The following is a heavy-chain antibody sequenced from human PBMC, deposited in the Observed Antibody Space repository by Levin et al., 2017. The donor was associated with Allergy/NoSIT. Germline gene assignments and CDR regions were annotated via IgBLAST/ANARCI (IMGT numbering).Heavy chain of an antibody. Sequence: GESLKISCAASGFTFSRYAMAWVRQAPGEGLKWVSVISASDSTYYADSVKGRFTISRDNSKNTLYLETNSLRADDTAVYYCAKEEWFLAGYFDYWGQGTLVSVSS. J-gene: IGHJ4*02. V-gene: IGHV3-23*01. CDR2: ISASDST. D-gene: IGHD3-3*01. CDR1: GFTFSRYA. CDR3: AKEEWFLAGYFDY.